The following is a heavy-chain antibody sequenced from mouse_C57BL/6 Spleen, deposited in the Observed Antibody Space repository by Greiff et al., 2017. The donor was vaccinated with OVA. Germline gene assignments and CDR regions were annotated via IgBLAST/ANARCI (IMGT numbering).Heavy chain of an antibody. CDR1: GYTFTSYW. D-gene: IGHD1-1*01. CDR2: IDPNSGGT. J-gene: IGHJ1*03. CDR3: ARGGTWYGSSYDWYFDV. V-gene: IGHV1-72*01. Sequence: VQLQQPGAELVKPGASVKLSCKASGYTFTSYWMHWVKQRPGRGLEWIGRIDPNSGGTKYNEKFKSKATLTVDKPSSTAYMQLSSLTSEDSAVYYCARGGTWYGSSYDWYFDVWGTGTTVTVSS.